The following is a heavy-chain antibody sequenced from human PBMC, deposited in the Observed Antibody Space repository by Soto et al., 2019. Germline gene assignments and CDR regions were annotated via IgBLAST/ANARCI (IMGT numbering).Heavy chain of an antibody. J-gene: IGHJ4*02. D-gene: IGHD3-10*01. CDR2: INVGNGNT. CDR3: ARDGGSGSFDY. CDR1: GYTFTRYA. V-gene: IGHV1-3*01. Sequence: GASVKVSCKASGYTFTRYALHWVPQALGQRLEWMGWINVGNGNTKYSQKFHGRVTITRDTSASTAYMELSSLRSEDTAVYYCARDGGSGSFDYWGQGTLVTVSS.